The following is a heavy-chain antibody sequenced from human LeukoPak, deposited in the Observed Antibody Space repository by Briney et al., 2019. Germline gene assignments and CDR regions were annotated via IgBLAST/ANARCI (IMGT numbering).Heavy chain of an antibody. D-gene: IGHD3-16*02. CDR2: INHGGST. V-gene: IGHV4-34*01. Sequence: PSETLSLTCAVYGGSFSGYYWSWIRQPPGKGLEWIGEINHGGSTNYNPSLKSRVTISVDTSKNQFSLKLSSVTAADTAVYYCARGPRNNYDYVWGSYRADAFDIWGQGTMVTVSS. CDR1: GGSFSGYY. CDR3: ARGPRNNYDYVWGSYRADAFDI. J-gene: IGHJ3*02.